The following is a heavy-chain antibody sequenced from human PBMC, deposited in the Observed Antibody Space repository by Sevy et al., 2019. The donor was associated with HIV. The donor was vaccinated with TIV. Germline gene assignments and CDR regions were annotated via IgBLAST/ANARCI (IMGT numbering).Heavy chain of an antibody. CDR3: AKEVGDIVVVPAAGAHDAFDI. Sequence: GGSLRLSCAASGFTFSSYAMSWVRQAPGKGLEWVSAISGSGGSTNYADSVKGRFTISRDNSKNTLYLQMNSLRAEDTAVYYCAKEVGDIVVVPAAGAHDAFDIWGQGTMVTVSS. J-gene: IGHJ3*02. D-gene: IGHD2-2*01. CDR1: GFTFSSYA. CDR2: ISGSGGST. V-gene: IGHV3-23*01.